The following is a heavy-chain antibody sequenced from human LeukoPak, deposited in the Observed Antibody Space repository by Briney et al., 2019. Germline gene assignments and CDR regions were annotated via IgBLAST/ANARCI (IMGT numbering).Heavy chain of an antibody. CDR2: INHSGST. D-gene: IGHD3-10*01. V-gene: IGHV4-34*01. Sequence: SETLSLTCAVYGGSFSGYYWSWIRQPPGKGLEWIGEINHSGSTNYNPSLKSRVTISVDTSKNQFSLKLSPGTAADPAVYFCASGRPGSGSFYEDYLGQGTLVTVSS. J-gene: IGHJ4*02. CDR3: ASGRPGSGSFYEDY. CDR1: GGSFSGYY.